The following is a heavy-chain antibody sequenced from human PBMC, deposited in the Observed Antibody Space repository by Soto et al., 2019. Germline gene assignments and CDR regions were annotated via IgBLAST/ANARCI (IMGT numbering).Heavy chain of an antibody. D-gene: IGHD1-26*01. V-gene: IGHV3-7*01. CDR2: IKQDGSEK. Sequence: GGSLRLSCAASGFTFSSYWMSWVRQAPGKGLEWVANIKQDGSEKYYVDSVKGRFTISRDNAKNSLYLQMNSLRAEDTAVYYCASGRGSYYFDYWGQGTLVNVSS. CDR1: GFTFSSYW. CDR3: ASGRGSYYFDY. J-gene: IGHJ4*02.